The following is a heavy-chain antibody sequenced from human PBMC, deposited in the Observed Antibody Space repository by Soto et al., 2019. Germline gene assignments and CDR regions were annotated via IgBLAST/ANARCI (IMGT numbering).Heavy chain of an antibody. CDR1: GESFSIYP. D-gene: IGHD1-1*01. CDR3: ARDHDSEKRYYYYGMDV. CDR2: IIPNIGAT. V-gene: IGHV1-2*02. J-gene: IGHJ6*02. Sequence: ASVKLYCKGAGESFSIYPISWLRKDTGKGLEWMGWIIPNIGATNYAQKFQGRVTMTRDASMSTAYMELSRLRSDDTAVYYCARDHDSEKRYYYYGMDVWGQGTTVTVSS.